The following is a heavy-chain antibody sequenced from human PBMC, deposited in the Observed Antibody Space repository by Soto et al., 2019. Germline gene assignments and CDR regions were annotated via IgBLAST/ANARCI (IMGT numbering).Heavy chain of an antibody. CDR3: ARTRFPSPGYCSGGSGPPLVPFDY. CDR1: GGTFSSYA. CDR2: IIPIFGTA. D-gene: IGHD2-15*01. J-gene: IGHJ4*02. Sequence: QVQLVQSGAEVKKPGSSVKVSCKASGGTFSSYAISWVRQAPGQGLEWMGGIIPIFGTANYAQKFQGRVTITADESTSTAYRDRSSLGSEERAVYYCARTRFPSPGYCSGGSGPPLVPFDYWGQGTLVTVSS. V-gene: IGHV1-69*01.